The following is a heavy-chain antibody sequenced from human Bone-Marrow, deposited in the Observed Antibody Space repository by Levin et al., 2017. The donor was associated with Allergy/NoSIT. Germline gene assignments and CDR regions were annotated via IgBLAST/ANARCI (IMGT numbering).Heavy chain of an antibody. CDR3: ARDYVALSTEGYFDL. V-gene: IGHV3-21*06. Sequence: GESLKISCAASGFTFNTYSINWVRQAPGKGLEWVSCISSSGTYIDYADSVRGRFTISRDNAKNSLYLQMSSLRAEDTAVYYCARDYVALSTEGYFDLWGRGTMVTVSS. J-gene: IGHJ2*01. D-gene: IGHD2-15*01. CDR2: ISSSGTYI. CDR1: GFTFNTYS.